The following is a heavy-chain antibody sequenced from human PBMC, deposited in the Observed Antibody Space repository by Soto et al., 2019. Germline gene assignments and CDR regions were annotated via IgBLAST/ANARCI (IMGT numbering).Heavy chain of an antibody. D-gene: IGHD3-9*01. CDR2: IKSKTDGGTA. CDR3: TTGIYYDILTGYHNVAY. J-gene: IGHJ4*02. V-gene: IGHV3-15*01. Sequence: LRLSCVASGFNLSHPWMTWVRQAAGKGLEWVGRIKSKTDGGTADYAAPVKGRATISRDDSKNTVYLQMNSLKTEDTAVYYCTTGIYYDILTGYHNVAYWGQGALVTVSS. CDR1: GFNLSHPW.